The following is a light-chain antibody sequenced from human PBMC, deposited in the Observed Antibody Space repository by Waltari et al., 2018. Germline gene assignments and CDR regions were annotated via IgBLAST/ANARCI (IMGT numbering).Light chain of an antibody. J-gene: IGLJ3*02. V-gene: IGLV2-8*01. CDR3: AAWDDSLNAWV. Sequence: QSALTQPPSASGSLGQSVTISCTGTSTDIGVYNYVSWYQQYPGKAPKLVIYEVTKRPSGVPDRFSGSRSGTSASLAISGLQSEDEAYYYCAAWDDSLNAWVFGGGTKLTVL. CDR1: STDIGVYNY. CDR2: EVT.